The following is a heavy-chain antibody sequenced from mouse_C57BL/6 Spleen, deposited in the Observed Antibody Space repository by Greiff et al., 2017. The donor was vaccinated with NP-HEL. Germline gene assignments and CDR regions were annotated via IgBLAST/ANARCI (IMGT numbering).Heavy chain of an antibody. Sequence: VQLQQPGAELVMPGASVKLSCKASGYTFTSYWMHWVKQRPGQGLEWIGEIDPSDSYTNYNQKFKGKSTLTVDKSSSTAYMQLSSLTSEDSAVYYCARPHYYGSSYRYFDVWGTGTTVTVSS. V-gene: IGHV1-69*01. J-gene: IGHJ1*03. D-gene: IGHD1-1*01. CDR2: IDPSDSYT. CDR1: GYTFTSYW. CDR3: ARPHYYGSSYRYFDV.